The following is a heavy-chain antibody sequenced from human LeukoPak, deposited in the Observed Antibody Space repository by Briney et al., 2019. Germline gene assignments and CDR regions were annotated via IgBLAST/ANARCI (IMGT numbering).Heavy chain of an antibody. V-gene: IGHV4-34*01. D-gene: IGHD1-1*01. CDR2: INHSGST. CDR3: ARGRGVRAYFDY. Sequence: PSETLSLTCAVYGGSFSGYYWSWIRQPPGKGLEWIGEINHSGSTNYNPSLKSRVTISVDTSKNQFSLKLSSVTAADTAVYYCARGRGVRAYFDYWGQGTLVTVSS. CDR1: GGSFSGYY. J-gene: IGHJ4*02.